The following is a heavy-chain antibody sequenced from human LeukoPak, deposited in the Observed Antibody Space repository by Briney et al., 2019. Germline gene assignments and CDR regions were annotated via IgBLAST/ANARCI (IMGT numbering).Heavy chain of an antibody. J-gene: IGHJ4*02. D-gene: IGHD3-3*01. CDR3: AKDWTYFDY. CDR2: ISGSGGST. Sequence: PGGSLRLSCAASGFTFDDYGMSWVRQAPGKGLEWVSAISGSGGSTYYADSVKGRFTISRDNSKNTLYLQMNSLRAEDTAVYYCAKDWTYFDYWGQGTLVTVSS. V-gene: IGHV3-23*01. CDR1: GFTFDDYG.